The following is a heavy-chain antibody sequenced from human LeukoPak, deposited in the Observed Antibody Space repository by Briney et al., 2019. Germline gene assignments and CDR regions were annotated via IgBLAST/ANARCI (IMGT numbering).Heavy chain of an antibody. D-gene: IGHD3-10*01. CDR1: GGSFSGYY. CDR2: INHSGST. J-gene: IGHJ3*02. CDR3: ARLERYYYAAFDI. Sequence: KPSEPLSLTCAVYGGSFSGYYWSWIRQPPGKGLEWIGEINHSGSTNYNPSLKSRVTISVDTSKNQFSLKLSSVTAADTAVYYCARLERYYYAAFDIWGQGTMVTVSS. V-gene: IGHV4-34*01.